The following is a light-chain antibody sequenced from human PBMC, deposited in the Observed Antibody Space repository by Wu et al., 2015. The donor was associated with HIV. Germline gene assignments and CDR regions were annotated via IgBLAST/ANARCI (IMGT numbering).Light chain of an antibody. CDR2: GAS. V-gene: IGKV3-15*01. J-gene: IGKJ1*01. CDR1: QSVSSY. Sequence: EIVMTQSPATLSVSPGERVTLSCRASQSVSSYVAWYQQKPGQAPRLLIYGASTRATGIPARFSGSGSGTEFTLTINTMQSEDLAVYYCQQYNIWWTFGQGTKVEIK. CDR3: QQYNIWWT.